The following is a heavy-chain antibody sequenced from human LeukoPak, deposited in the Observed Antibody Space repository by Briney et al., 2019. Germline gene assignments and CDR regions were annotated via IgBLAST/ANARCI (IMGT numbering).Heavy chain of an antibody. CDR3: AKDLAAAMFY. V-gene: IGHV3-30*18. CDR1: GFTFSSYD. CDR2: ISYDGSNK. J-gene: IGHJ4*02. D-gene: IGHD2-2*01. Sequence: GGSLRLSCAASGFTFSSYDMHWVRQAPGKGLEWVAVISYDGSNKYYADSVKGRFTISRDNSKNTLYLQMNSLRAEDTAVYYCAKDLAAAMFYWGQGTLVTASS.